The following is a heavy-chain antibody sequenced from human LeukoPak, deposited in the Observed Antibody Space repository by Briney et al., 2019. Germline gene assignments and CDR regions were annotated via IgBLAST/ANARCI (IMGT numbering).Heavy chain of an antibody. CDR3: ARREISSGWYVGAFDI. D-gene: IGHD6-19*01. V-gene: IGHV3-48*03. Sequence: PGGSRRLSCAASGFTFSSYEMNWVRQAPGKELEWVSYISSSGSTIYYADSVKGRFTISRDNAKNSLYLQMNSLRAEDTAVYYCARREISSGWYVGAFDIWGQGTMVTVSS. CDR1: GFTFSSYE. J-gene: IGHJ3*02. CDR2: ISSSGSTI.